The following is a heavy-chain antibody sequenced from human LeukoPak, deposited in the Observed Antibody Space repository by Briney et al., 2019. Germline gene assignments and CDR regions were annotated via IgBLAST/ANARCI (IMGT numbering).Heavy chain of an antibody. Sequence: GGSLRLSCAASGFKFNSYAMSWVRQAPGKGLEWVSTISGSGGSTYYADSLKGRFTISRDNSKNTLYVQMNSLRPEDTAVYYCAKDAYLIAVAGNYFEYWGRGTLVTVSS. CDR2: ISGSGGST. CDR1: GFKFNSYA. V-gene: IGHV3-23*01. CDR3: AKDAYLIAVAGNYFEY. D-gene: IGHD6-19*01. J-gene: IGHJ4*02.